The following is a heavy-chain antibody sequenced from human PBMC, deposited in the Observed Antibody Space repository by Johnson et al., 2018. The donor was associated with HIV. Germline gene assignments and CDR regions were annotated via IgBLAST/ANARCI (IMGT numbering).Heavy chain of an antibody. V-gene: IGHV3-30*04. CDR1: GFTFSSYA. J-gene: IGHJ3*02. D-gene: IGHD3-16*01. CDR2: ISYDGSNK. Sequence: QVQLVESGGGVVQPGRSLRLTCAASGFTFSSYAMHWVRQAPGKGLEWVAVISYDGSNKYYADYVKGRFTISRDNSKNTLYLQMNSLKTEDTAGYYCTTDQVGRNYGGKHHIWGQGTMVTVSS. CDR3: TTDQVGRNYGGKHHI.